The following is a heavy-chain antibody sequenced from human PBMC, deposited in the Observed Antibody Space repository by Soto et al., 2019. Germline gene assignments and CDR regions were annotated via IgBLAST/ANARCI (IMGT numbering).Heavy chain of an antibody. CDR2: VSIGGST. V-gene: IGHV3-23*01. Sequence: PGGSLRLSCAGSGFAFSSYGMYWVRQGPGKGLEWVAVVSIGGSTHYADSVRGRFTISRDNSKNTLSLQMNSLTAEDTAVYFCAKRRGAGGHFDYWGQGALVTVSS. CDR3: AKRRGAGGHFDY. CDR1: GFAFSSYG. J-gene: IGHJ4*02. D-gene: IGHD2-15*01.